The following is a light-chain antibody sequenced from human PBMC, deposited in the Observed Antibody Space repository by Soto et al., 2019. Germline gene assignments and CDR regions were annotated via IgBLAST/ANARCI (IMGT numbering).Light chain of an antibody. CDR3: QQVKSYPLT. V-gene: IGKV1-9*01. J-gene: IGKJ4*01. CDR1: QGISTY. CDR2: TAS. Sequence: DIQLTQSPSFLSASVGDRVSITCRATQGISTYLAWYQHKPGKAPKLLIYTASTLQSGVPSRFSGSGSGTVFTLTISSLQREDFATYYCQQVKSYPLTFGGGTKEEIK.